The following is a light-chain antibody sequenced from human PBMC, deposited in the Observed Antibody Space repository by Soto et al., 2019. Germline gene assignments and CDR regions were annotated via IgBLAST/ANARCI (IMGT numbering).Light chain of an antibody. CDR2: GVS. V-gene: IGKV3-20*01. CDR1: QTVNANF. Sequence: IVLTQSPGTLSLSPGERTTLYCRSSQTVNANFLAWYQQKPGQAPRLLIYGVSNRAPGIPDRFSGSGSGTDITLSISRLEPEDFAVYYCHQSGDSPTFGQGTKVDI. CDR3: HQSGDSPT. J-gene: IGKJ1*01.